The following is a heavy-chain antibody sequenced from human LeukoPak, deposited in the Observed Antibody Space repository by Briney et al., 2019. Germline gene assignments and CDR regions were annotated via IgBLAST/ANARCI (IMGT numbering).Heavy chain of an antibody. CDR3: ARPPRDDSSGYYSAFDI. Sequence: GEPLKISCKRSGYRFTNYWSGWVRQLPGKGLKWMGIIYPGDSDTRYSPSCQGQITISANQTIGTAYLQWNSLKASDTAMYYCARPPRDDSSGYYSAFDIWGQGTMVTVSS. CDR2: IYPGDSDT. V-gene: IGHV5-51*01. D-gene: IGHD3-22*01. J-gene: IGHJ3*02. CDR1: GYRFTNYW.